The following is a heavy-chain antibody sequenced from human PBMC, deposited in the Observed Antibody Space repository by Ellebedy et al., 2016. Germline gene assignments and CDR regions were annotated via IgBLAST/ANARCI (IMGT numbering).Heavy chain of an antibody. Sequence: GGSLRLXXAASGFTFRSYWMSWVRQAPGKGLEWVANIKQDGSEKYYVDSVKGRFTISRDNAKNSLYLQMNSLRAEDTAVYYCARDGSSDYGDYYPPSSAFDIWGQGTMVTVSS. CDR1: GFTFRSYW. D-gene: IGHD4-17*01. J-gene: IGHJ3*02. CDR2: IKQDGSEK. V-gene: IGHV3-7*04. CDR3: ARDGSSDYGDYYPPSSAFDI.